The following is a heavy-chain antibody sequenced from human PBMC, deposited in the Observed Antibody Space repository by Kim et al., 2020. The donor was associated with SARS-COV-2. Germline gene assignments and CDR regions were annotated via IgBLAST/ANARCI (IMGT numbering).Heavy chain of an antibody. D-gene: IGHD3-10*01. V-gene: IGHV4-59*01. J-gene: IGHJ6*02. CDR3: ARDAYYYGSGKWFFGTGAYGMDV. CDR2: IYYSGST. Sequence: SETLSLTCTVSGGSISSYYWSWIRQPPGKGLEWIGYIYYSGSTNYNPSLKSRVTISVDTSKNQFSLKLSSVTAADTAVYYCARDAYYYGSGKWFFGTGAYGMDVWGQGTTVTVSS. CDR1: GGSISSYY.